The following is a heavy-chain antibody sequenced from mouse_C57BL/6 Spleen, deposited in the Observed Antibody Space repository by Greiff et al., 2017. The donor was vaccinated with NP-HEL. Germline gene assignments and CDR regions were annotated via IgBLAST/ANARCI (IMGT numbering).Heavy chain of an antibody. V-gene: IGHV1-54*01. CDR1: GYAFTNYL. Sequence: VQLQQSGAELVRPGTSVKVSCKASGYAFTNYLIEWVKQRPGQGLEWIGVIYPGSGGTNSTNKFTGKATLTADKSSSTAYMQLSSLTSEDSAVYFGERGGNGYYEDYAMDYWGQGTSVTVSS. J-gene: IGHJ4*01. CDR3: ERGGNGYYEDYAMDY. CDR2: IYPGSGGT. D-gene: IGHD2-3*01.